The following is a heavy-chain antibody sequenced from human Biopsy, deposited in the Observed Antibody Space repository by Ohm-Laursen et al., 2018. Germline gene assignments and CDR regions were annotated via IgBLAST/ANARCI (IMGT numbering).Heavy chain of an antibody. CDR1: GGSISSDY. CDR3: ARATNSTGWPYYYFYGMDV. D-gene: IGHD2/OR15-2a*01. J-gene: IGHJ6*02. V-gene: IGHV4-59*07. Sequence: SDTLSPTCTVSGGSISSDYWSWIRQPPGKGLEWIGYTYYSGSTNYNPSLKSRVTISVDTSKNQFSLRLNSVTAADTAVYYCARATNSTGWPYYYFYGMDVWGQGTTVTVSS. CDR2: TYYSGST.